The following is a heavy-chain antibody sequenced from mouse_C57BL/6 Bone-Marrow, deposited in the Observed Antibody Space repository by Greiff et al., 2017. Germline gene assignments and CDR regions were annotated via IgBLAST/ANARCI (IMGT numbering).Heavy chain of an antibody. CDR1: GYTFTDYE. CDR2: IDPETGGT. Sequence: VQVVESGAELVRPGASVTLSCKASGYTFTDYEMHWVKQTPVHGLEWIGAIDPETGGTAYNQKFKGKAILTADKSSSTAYMELRSLTSEDSAVYYCTKIYYGIHFDYWGQGTTLTVSS. CDR3: TKIYYGIHFDY. J-gene: IGHJ2*01. D-gene: IGHD2-1*01. V-gene: IGHV1-15*01.